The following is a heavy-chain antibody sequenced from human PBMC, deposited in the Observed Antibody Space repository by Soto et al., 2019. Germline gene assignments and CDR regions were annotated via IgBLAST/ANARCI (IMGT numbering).Heavy chain of an antibody. CDR3: AREETRGGSIPPLNV. CDR2: INPGNSDT. CDR1: GYSFATYW. Sequence: EVQLVQSGAEVKEPGESLKISCTVSGYSFATYWNGWVRQMPGKGLEWMGIINPGNSDTRYGPSVQGQVTISADISINAVYLQWSSLKASDTAIYYCAREETRGGSIPPLNVWGQGTLVTVSS. D-gene: IGHD3-10*01. J-gene: IGHJ4*02. V-gene: IGHV5-51*01.